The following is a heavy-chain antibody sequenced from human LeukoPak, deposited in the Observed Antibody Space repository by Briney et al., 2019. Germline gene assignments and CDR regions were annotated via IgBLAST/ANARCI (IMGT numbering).Heavy chain of an antibody. CDR3: ARDISARYLDY. J-gene: IGHJ4*02. CDR1: GFTFSRHG. D-gene: IGHD6-6*01. CDR2: IWYDGSNK. V-gene: IGHV3-33*01. Sequence: GGSLRLSCAASGFTFSRHGMHWVRQAPGKGLEWVVVIWYDGSNKYYADSVKGRFTISRDNSKNTLYLLMNSLSAEDTAVYYCARDISARYLDYWGQGTLVTVSS.